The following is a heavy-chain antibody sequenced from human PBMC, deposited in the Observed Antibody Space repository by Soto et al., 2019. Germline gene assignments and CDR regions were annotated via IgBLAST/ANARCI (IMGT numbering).Heavy chain of an antibody. Sequence: EVQLLESGGGLVQPGGSLRLSCAASGFTFSSYAMSWVRQAPGKGLEWVSAISGSGGSTHYADSVKGRFTISRDKAKNTLYLQMNSLRAEDTAVYYCAKFTLAVPAAPYDYWGQGTLVTVSS. CDR2: ISGSGGST. CDR1: GFTFSSYA. CDR3: AKFTLAVPAAPYDY. V-gene: IGHV3-23*01. D-gene: IGHD2-2*01. J-gene: IGHJ4*02.